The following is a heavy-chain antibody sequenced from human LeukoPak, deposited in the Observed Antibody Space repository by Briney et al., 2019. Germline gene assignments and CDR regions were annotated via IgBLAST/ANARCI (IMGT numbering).Heavy chain of an antibody. V-gene: IGHV3-23*01. CDR2: TSGSGGST. CDR3: AKAKTTVTTVSY. J-gene: IGHJ4*02. CDR1: GFTFSSYW. Sequence: PGGSLRLSCAASGFTFSSYWMSWVRQPPGKGLEWVSATSGSGGSTYYADSVKGRFTISRDNSKNTLYLQMNSLRAEDTAVYYCAKAKTTVTTVSYWGQGTLVTVSS. D-gene: IGHD4-17*01.